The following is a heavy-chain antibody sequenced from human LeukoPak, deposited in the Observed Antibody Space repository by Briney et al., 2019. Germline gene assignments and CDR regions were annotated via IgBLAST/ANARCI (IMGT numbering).Heavy chain of an antibody. J-gene: IGHJ6*03. V-gene: IGHV4-39*01. CDR2: IYYSGST. Sequence: SETLSLTCTVSGGSISSSSYYWGWIRQPPGKGLEWIGSIYYSGSTYYNPSLKSRVTISVDTSKNQFSLKLSSVTAADTAVYYCATQVGSSWYGYYYMDVWGKGTTVTISS. D-gene: IGHD6-13*01. CDR1: GGSISSSSYY. CDR3: ATQVGSSWYGYYYMDV.